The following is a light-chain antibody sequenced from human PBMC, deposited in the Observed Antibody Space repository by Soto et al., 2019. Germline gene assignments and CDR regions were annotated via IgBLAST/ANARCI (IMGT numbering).Light chain of an antibody. CDR1: QSVSSN. V-gene: IGKV3-15*01. CDR3: HQYHHWPPSFT. CDR2: AAS. Sequence: EIVMTQSPATLSVSPGERATLCCRASQSVSSNLAWYQHKPGQAPRLLIYAASTRATGIPARFSGSGSGTDFTLTISSLQSEDFAVYYCHQYHHWPPSFTFGPGTKVDIK. J-gene: IGKJ3*01.